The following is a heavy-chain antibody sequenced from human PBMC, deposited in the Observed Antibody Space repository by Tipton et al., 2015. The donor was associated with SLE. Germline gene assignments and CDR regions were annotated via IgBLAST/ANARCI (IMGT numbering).Heavy chain of an antibody. J-gene: IGHJ6*03. V-gene: IGHV3-48*03. Sequence: SLRLSCAASGFTFSSYEMNWVRQVPGKGLEWVSYISSSGSTIYYADSVKGRFTISRDNAKNSLYLQMNSLRAEDTAVYYCARDGFDYSSSSGYYYYMDVWGKGTTVTVSS. CDR3: ARDGFDYSSSSGYYYYMDV. CDR2: ISSSGSTI. D-gene: IGHD6-6*01. CDR1: GFTFSSYE.